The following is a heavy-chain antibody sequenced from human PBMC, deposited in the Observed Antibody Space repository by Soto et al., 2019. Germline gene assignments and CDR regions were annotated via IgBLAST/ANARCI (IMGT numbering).Heavy chain of an antibody. D-gene: IGHD1-1*01. V-gene: IGHV3-23*01. CDR1: GFTFSSYA. Sequence: EVQLLESGGGLVQPGGSLRLSCAASGFTFSSYAMSWVRQAPGKGLEWVSAISGSGGSTYYADSVKGRFTISRDNSKNTLYLQMNSLRAEDTAVYYCVPERSSWVLGDYFDYWGQGTLVTVSS. CDR2: ISGSGGST. J-gene: IGHJ4*02. CDR3: VPERSSWVLGDYFDY.